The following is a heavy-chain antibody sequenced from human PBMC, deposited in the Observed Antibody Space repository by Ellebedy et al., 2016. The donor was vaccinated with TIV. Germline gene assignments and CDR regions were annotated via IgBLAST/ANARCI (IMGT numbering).Heavy chain of an antibody. D-gene: IGHD2-2*01. CDR3: ARDKWDFYCSSTSCYVPWFDP. V-gene: IGHV3-74*01. J-gene: IGHJ5*02. CDR2: INSDGSST. CDR1: GFTFSSYW. Sequence: PGGSLRLSCAASGFTFSSYWMHWVRQAPGKGLVWVSRINSDGSSTSYADSVKGRFTISRDNAKNTLYLQMNSLRDEDTAVYYCARDKWDFYCSSTSCYVPWFDPWGQGTLVTVSS.